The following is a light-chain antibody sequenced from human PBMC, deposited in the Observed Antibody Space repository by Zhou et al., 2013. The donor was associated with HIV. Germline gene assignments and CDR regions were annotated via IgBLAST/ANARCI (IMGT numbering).Light chain of an antibody. J-gene: IGKJ4*01. CDR1: QSITNF. V-gene: IGKV1-39*01. Sequence: DIQMTQSPSSLSASVGDRVTITCRASQSITNFLNWYQQKPGEAPRLLIYTGSGLLSGVPSRFSGSGSGTDFTLTISSLQPEDFATYYCQQSSANPLTFGGGTKVEIK. CDR3: QQSSANPLT. CDR2: TGS.